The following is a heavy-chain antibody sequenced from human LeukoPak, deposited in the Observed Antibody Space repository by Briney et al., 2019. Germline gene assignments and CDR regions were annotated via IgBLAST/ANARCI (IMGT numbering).Heavy chain of an antibody. D-gene: IGHD3-16*01. V-gene: IGHV3-43*01. CDR2: ISRDGSTP. CDR1: GFIFDDSL. Sequence: GGSLRLSCVASGFIFDDSLMHWVRQAPGKGLEWISLISRDGSTPYYADSVKGRFTISRDNSKNSLFLQMNSLTPEDTAVYYCARDIRGNYFDSWGQGSLVTVSS. J-gene: IGHJ4*02. CDR3: ARDIRGNYFDS.